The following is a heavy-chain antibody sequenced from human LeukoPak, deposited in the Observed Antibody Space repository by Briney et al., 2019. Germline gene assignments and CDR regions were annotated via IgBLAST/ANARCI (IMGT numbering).Heavy chain of an antibody. Sequence: GGSPRLSCAVSGFTFSSYYMSWVRQAPGKGLEWVADIKQDGNEKYYVDSVKGRFTISRDNAKNPLLLQMNSLRAEDTAVYYCAGGGRHYYDSSGYYDYWGQGTLVTVSS. J-gene: IGHJ4*02. V-gene: IGHV3-7*01. CDR3: AGGGRHYYDSSGYYDY. CDR1: GFTFSSYY. CDR2: IKQDGNEK. D-gene: IGHD3-22*01.